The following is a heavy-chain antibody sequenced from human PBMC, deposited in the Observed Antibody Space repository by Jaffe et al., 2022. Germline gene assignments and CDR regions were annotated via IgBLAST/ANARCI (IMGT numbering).Heavy chain of an antibody. J-gene: IGHJ4*02. Sequence: QVQLVQSGAEVKKPGSSVKVSCKASGGTFSSYAISWVRQAPGQGLEWMGGIIPIFGTANYAQKFQGRVTITADESTSTAYMELSSLRSEDTAVYYCASPRRHGGTYYDILTPPGNWGQGTLVTVSS. CDR3: ASPRRHGGTYYDILTPPGN. V-gene: IGHV1-69*01. D-gene: IGHD3-9*01. CDR2: IIPIFGTA. CDR1: GGTFSSYA.